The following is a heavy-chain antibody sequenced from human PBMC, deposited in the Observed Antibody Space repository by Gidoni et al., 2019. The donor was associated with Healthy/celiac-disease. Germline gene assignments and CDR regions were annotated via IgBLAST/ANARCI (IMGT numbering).Heavy chain of an antibody. CDR1: GGSFSGYY. V-gene: IGHV4-34*01. CDR3: ARVYSGYNGMDV. J-gene: IGHJ6*02. D-gene: IGHD5-12*01. CDR2: INHRGST. Sequence: QVQLQQWGAGLLKHWETLSLRCADSGGSFSGYYWSGIREPPGKGLEWIGEINHRGSTNYNPSLKCRVTISVYTSKNQFSLKLSSVTAADTAVYYCARVYSGYNGMDVWCHVTTVTVSS.